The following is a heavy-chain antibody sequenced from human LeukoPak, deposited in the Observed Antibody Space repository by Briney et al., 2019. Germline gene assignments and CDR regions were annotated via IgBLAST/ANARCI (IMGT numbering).Heavy chain of an antibody. V-gene: IGHV3-11*06. Sequence: GGSLRLSCAASGFTFSDYYMSWIRQAPGKGLEWVSYISSSSSYTNYADSVKGRFTISRDNAKNSLYLQMNSLRAEDTAVYYCAKAGNYGGNEFDPWGQGTLVTVSS. CDR2: ISSSSSYT. CDR3: AKAGNYGGNEFDP. D-gene: IGHD4-23*01. CDR1: GFTFSDYY. J-gene: IGHJ5*02.